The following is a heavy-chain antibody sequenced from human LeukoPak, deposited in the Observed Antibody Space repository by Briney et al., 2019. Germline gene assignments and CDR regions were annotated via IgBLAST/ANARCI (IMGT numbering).Heavy chain of an antibody. CDR1: GFTFSNYA. J-gene: IGHJ4*02. CDR3: AKELFPIGVAGTGGY. V-gene: IGHV3-23*01. Sequence: GGSLRLSCAASGFTFSNYAMSWVRQAPGKGLEWVSSISASGGSPYYADSVKGRFTISRDNSKNTLYLQMNSLRAEDTAVYYCAKELFPIGVAGTGGYWGQGTLVTVSS. D-gene: IGHD6-19*01. CDR2: ISASGGSP.